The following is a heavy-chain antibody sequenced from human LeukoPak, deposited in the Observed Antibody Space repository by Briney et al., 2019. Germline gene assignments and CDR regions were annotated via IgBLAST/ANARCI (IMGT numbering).Heavy chain of an antibody. J-gene: IGHJ4*02. CDR2: VYYSGST. D-gene: IGHD1-26*01. CDR3: ASGHSGSHPVY. CDR1: GGSISTYY. V-gene: IGHV4-59*01. Sequence: PSETLSLTCTVSGGSISTYYWSWIRQPPGKGLEWIAYVYYSGSTNYNPSLKSRVTISVDTSKNQFSLRLSSVTAADTAVYYCASGHSGSHPVYWGQGTLVTVSS.